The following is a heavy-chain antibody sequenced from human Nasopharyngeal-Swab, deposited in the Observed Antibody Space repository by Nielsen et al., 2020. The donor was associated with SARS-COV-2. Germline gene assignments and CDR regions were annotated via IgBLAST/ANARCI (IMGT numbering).Heavy chain of an antibody. D-gene: IGHD4-11*01. V-gene: IGHV3-23*01. Sequence: GESLKISCAASGFTFSSYAMSWVRQAPGRGLEWVSAISGSGGGTYYAASVKGRFTISRDNSKNTLYLQMNSLRAEDTAVYYCAKSASPLQYLTFDYWGQGTLVTVSS. CDR3: AKSASPLQYLTFDY. J-gene: IGHJ4*02. CDR2: ISGSGGGT. CDR1: GFTFSSYA.